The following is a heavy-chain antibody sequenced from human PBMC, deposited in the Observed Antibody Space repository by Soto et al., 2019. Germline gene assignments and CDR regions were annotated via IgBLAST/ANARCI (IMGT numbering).Heavy chain of an antibody. CDR1: GGSFSGYY. CDR2: INHSGST. V-gene: IGHV4-34*01. J-gene: IGHJ4*02. D-gene: IGHD3-3*02. CDR3: ARLTFLDY. Sequence: SETLSLTCAVYGGSFSGYYWSWIRQPPGKGLEWIGEINHSGSTNYNPSLKSRVTISVDTSKNQFSLKLSSVTAADTAVYYCARLTFLDYWGQGTLVTVSS.